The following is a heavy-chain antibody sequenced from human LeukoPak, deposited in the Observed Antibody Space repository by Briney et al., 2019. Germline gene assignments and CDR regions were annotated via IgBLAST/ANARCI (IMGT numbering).Heavy chain of an antibody. CDR3: ARTSHESVLYWSDP. CDR2: ISGYNGNT. V-gene: IGHV1-18*01. Sequence: ASVKVSCKASGYTFTTYGIGWVRQAPGQGLEWMGWISGYNGNTNYAQKFQGRVTMTTDTSTSTAYMELRSLRSDDTAVYYCARTSHESVLYWSDPWGQGTLLTVSS. J-gene: IGHJ5*02. D-gene: IGHD3-16*01. CDR1: GYTFTTYG.